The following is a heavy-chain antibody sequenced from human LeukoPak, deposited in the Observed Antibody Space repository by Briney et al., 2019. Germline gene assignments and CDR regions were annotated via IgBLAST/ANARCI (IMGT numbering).Heavy chain of an antibody. CDR2: IYHSGST. J-gene: IGHJ3*02. V-gene: IGHV4-38-2*02. Sequence: SETLSLTCTVSGYSISSGYYWGWIRQPPGKGLEWIGSIYHSGSTYYNPSLKSRVTISVDTSKNQFSLKLSSVTAADTAVYHCARPLLWFGEYDAFDIWGQGTMVTVSS. CDR3: ARPLLWFGEYDAFDI. D-gene: IGHD3-10*01. CDR1: GYSISSGYY.